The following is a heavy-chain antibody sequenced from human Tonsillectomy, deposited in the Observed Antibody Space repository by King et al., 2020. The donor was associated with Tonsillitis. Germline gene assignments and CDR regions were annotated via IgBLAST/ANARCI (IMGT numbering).Heavy chain of an antibody. V-gene: IGHV4-39*01. CDR3: APTAYGSGSFTDY. D-gene: IGHD3-10*01. CDR2: IYYSGST. Sequence: QLQESGPGLVKPSETLSLTCTVSGGSISSSSYYWGWIRQPPGKGLEWIGSIYYSGSTYYNPSLKSRVTISVDTSKNQFSLKLSSVTAADPAVYYCAPTAYGSGSFTDYWGQGTLVTVSS. J-gene: IGHJ4*02. CDR1: GGSISSSSYY.